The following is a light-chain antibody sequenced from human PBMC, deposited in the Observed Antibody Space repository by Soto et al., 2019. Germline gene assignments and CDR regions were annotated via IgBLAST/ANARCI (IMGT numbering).Light chain of an antibody. CDR2: DVS. CDR1: SSDVGGYNY. Sequence: QSVLTQPASVSGSPGQSITISCTGTSSDVGGYNYVSWYQQHPGKAPKLMIYDVSNRPSGVSNRFSGSKSGNTASLTISGLQAEDEADYYCSSYTSISTHDVFGTGTKLTVL. CDR3: SSYTSISTHDV. V-gene: IGLV2-14*01. J-gene: IGLJ1*01.